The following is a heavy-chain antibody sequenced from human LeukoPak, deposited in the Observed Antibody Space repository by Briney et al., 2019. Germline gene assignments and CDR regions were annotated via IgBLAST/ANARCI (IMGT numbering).Heavy chain of an antibody. CDR1: GFTFSSYG. CDR3: AKSDYYDSSGYYYDPNDAFDI. V-gene: IGHV3-30*18. D-gene: IGHD3-22*01. CDR2: ISYDGSNK. Sequence: GGSLRLSCAASGFTFSSYGMHWVRQATGKGLEWVAVISYDGSNKYYADSVKGRFTISRDNSKNTLYLQMNSLRAEDTAVYYCAKSDYYDSSGYYYDPNDAFDIWGQGTMVTVSS. J-gene: IGHJ3*02.